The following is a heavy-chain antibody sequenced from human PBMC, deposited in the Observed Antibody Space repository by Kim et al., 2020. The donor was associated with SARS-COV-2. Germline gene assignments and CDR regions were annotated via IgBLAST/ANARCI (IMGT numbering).Heavy chain of an antibody. V-gene: IGHV3-21*01. D-gene: IGHD5-12*01. Sequence: GGSLRLSCAASGFTFSSYSMNWVRQAPGKGLEWVSSISSSSSYIYYADSVKGRFTISIDNAKNSLYLQMNSLRAEDTAVYYCARDPRWLQLNGENWFDPWGQGTLVTVSS. CDR3: ARDPRWLQLNGENWFDP. J-gene: IGHJ5*02. CDR2: ISSSSSYI. CDR1: GFTFSSYS.